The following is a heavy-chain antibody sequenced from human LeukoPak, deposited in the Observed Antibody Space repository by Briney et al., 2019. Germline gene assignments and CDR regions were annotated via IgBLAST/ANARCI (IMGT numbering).Heavy chain of an antibody. CDR2: ISGSGGST. CDR1: GFTFSSSA. J-gene: IGHJ3*02. D-gene: IGHD3-10*01. V-gene: IGHV3-23*01. Sequence: GGSLRLSCAASGFTFSSSAMSWVRQAPGKGLEWVSTISGSGGSTHYADSVKGWFTISRDNSKNTLFLQMNSLRAADTAVYYCAKGGVLLWFGESPEAFYICGEGAMVTVSS. CDR3: AKGGVLLWFGESPEAFYI.